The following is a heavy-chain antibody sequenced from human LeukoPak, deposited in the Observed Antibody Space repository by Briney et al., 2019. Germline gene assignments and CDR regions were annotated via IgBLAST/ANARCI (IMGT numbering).Heavy chain of an antibody. J-gene: IGHJ6*04. D-gene: IGHD6-19*01. V-gene: IGHV3-20*04. CDR2: INWNGGST. CDR3: ARDPGGYSSGGELDV. Sequence: GGSLRLSCAASGFTFDDYGMSWARQAPGRGLECGSGINWNGGSTGYADSVKGRFTISRDNAKNSLYLQMNSLRAEDMAVYYCARDPGGYSSGGELDVWGKGTTVTVSS. CDR1: GFTFDDYG.